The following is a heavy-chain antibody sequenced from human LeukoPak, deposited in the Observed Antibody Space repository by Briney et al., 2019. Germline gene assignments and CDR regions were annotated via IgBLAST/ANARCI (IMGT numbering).Heavy chain of an antibody. J-gene: IGHJ5*02. V-gene: IGHV3-23*01. CDR3: AKGKGDRNLDWFDP. CDR1: GFTFSTFA. CDR2: ITGSGAGT. D-gene: IGHD1-14*01. Sequence: GGSLRPSCAASGFTFSTFAMTWVRQGPGKGLEWVSSITGSGAGTYYADSVKGRFTISRDNSKSTPYLQINSLGAGDTAIYYCAKGKGDRNLDWFDPWGQGTLVTVSS.